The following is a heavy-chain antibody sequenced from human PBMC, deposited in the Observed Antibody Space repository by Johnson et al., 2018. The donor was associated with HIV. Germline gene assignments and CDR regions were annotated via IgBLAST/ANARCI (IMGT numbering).Heavy chain of an antibody. J-gene: IGHJ3*02. CDR1: GFTFRSYD. Sequence: VQLVESGGGLVQPGGSLRLSCAASGFTFRSYDMHWVRQITGKGLEWVAGVATSGDTYYSGSVKGRFTIAREDAKNSLYLEMNSLRGGDTAMYYCARDHSGYDSVTAAFDIWGQGTMVTVSS. V-gene: IGHV3-13*01. CDR2: VATSGDT. D-gene: IGHD5-12*01. CDR3: ARDHSGYDSVTAAFDI.